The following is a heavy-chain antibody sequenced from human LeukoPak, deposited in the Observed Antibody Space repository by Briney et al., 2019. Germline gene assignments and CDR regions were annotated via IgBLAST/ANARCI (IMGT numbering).Heavy chain of an antibody. CDR1: GGTFSSYA. J-gene: IGHJ6*03. CDR3: ARGLGPYDYGVYVDYYYYMDV. V-gene: IGHV1-8*02. CDR2: MNPNSGNT. Sequence: GASVKVSCKASGGTFSSYAINWVRQATGQGLEWMGWMNPNSGNTGYAQKFQGRATMTRNTSISTAYMELSSLRSEDTAVYYCARGLGPYDYGVYVDYYYYMDVWGKGTTVTVSS. D-gene: IGHD4-17*01.